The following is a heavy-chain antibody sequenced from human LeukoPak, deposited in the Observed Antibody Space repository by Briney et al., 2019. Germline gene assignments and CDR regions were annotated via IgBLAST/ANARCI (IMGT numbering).Heavy chain of an antibody. CDR3: ARKRNDFWSGYSNWFDP. Sequence: KPSETLSLTCAVYGGSFSGYYWSWIRQPPGKGLEWVGEINHSGSTNYNPSLKSRVTISVDTSKNQFSLKLSSVTAADTAVYYCARKRNDFWSGYSNWFDPWGQGTLVTVSS. D-gene: IGHD3-3*01. V-gene: IGHV4-34*01. J-gene: IGHJ5*02. CDR1: GGSFSGYY. CDR2: INHSGST.